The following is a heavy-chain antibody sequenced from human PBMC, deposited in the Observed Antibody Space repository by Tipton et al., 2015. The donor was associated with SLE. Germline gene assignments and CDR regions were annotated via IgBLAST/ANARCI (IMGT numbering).Heavy chain of an antibody. CDR3: ARGGKYYDTGRFFDC. V-gene: IGHV4-61*02. CDR1: GGSINSGSYY. J-gene: IGHJ4*02. D-gene: IGHD3-22*01. CDR2: IYTSGNT. Sequence: TLSLTCSVSGGSINSGSYYWSWIRQPAGRGLEWLGRIYTSGNTNYNPSHKSRVTVSAATSKNQFSLKLSSVTAADTAVYYCARGGKYYDTGRFFDCWGQGTLVT.